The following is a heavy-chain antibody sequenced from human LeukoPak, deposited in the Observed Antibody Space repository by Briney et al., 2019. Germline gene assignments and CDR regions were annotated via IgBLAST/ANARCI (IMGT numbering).Heavy chain of an antibody. V-gene: IGHV4-61*01. CDR2: IYYSGST. D-gene: IGHD6-19*01. CDR3: ARDRREYSSGWYAGTYGMDV. CDR1: GGSISSNSNY. Sequence: PSETLSLTCTVSGGSISSNSNYWAWIRQPPGRGLEWIGYIYYSGSTKYNPSLKSRVTISVDTSKNQFSLKLSSVTAADTAVYNCARDRREYSSGWYAGTYGMDVWGQGTTVTVSS. J-gene: IGHJ6*02.